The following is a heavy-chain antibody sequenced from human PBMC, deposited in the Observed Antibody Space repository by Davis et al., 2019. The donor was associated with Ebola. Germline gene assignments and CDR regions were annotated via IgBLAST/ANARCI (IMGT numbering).Heavy chain of an antibody. CDR1: GFTFSSYW. Sequence: PGGSLRLSCAASGFTFSSYWMHWVRQAPGKGLVWVSAISGSGGSTYYADSVKGRFTISRDNSKNTLYLQMNSLRAEDTAVYYCAKDNFDWSPYNYYYGMDVWGQGTTVTVSS. V-gene: IGHV3-23*01. CDR3: AKDNFDWSPYNYYYGMDV. CDR2: ISGSGGST. D-gene: IGHD3-9*01. J-gene: IGHJ6*02.